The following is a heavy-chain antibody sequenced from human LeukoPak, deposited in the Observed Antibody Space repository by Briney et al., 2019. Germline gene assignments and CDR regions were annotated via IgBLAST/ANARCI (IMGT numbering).Heavy chain of an antibody. CDR3: TTESMVRGVKIFVY. CDR1: GFTFRNAL. Sequence: PRGSLRLSRPASGFTFRNALMRWVRQAPGKGLESVGRIKSKTDGGTTDYAVTVKARFPISREESKNTRSQQMNSRKTDNTAVSYCTTESMVRGVKIFVYWGQGTLVTVSS. V-gene: IGHV3-15*01. CDR2: IKSKTDGGTT. D-gene: IGHD3-10*01. J-gene: IGHJ4*02.